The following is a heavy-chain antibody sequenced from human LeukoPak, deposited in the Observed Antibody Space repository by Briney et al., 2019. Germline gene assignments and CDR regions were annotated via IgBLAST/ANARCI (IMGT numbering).Heavy chain of an antibody. CDR2: ISDDGNNK. CDR1: GFTFSSYG. CDR3: AKDIYFSASYYNVYFDY. V-gene: IGHV3-30*18. Sequence: GGSLRLSCAASGFTFSSYGMHWVRQAPGKGLEWVAVISDDGNNKDYADSVKGRFTISRDSSKKTLFLQMNSLRAEDTAVYYCAKDIYFSASYYNVYFDYWGQGTLVTVSS. J-gene: IGHJ4*02. D-gene: IGHD3-10*01.